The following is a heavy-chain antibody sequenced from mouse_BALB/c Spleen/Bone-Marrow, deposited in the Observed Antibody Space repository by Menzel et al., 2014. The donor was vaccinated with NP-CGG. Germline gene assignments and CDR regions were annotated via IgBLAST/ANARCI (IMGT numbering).Heavy chain of an antibody. Sequence: EVKLQESGGDLVKPGGSLKPSCAASGFTFSTYGMSWVRQTPDKRLEGVATISSGGGYTYYPDSVKGRFTISRDNANNTLYLQMSSLKSEDTAMYYCTRQRNWDHYAMDYWGQGTSVTVSS. CDR1: GFTFSTYG. V-gene: IGHV5-6*01. CDR2: ISSGGGYT. J-gene: IGHJ4*01. D-gene: IGHD4-1*01. CDR3: TRQRNWDHYAMDY.